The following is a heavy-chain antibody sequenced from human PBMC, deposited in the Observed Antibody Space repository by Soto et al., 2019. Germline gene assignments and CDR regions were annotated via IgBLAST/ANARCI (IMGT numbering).Heavy chain of an antibody. CDR3: ARVGSRIATRPFDY. J-gene: IGHJ4*02. CDR1: GGSISSGDYY. CDR2: IYYSGST. V-gene: IGHV4-30-4*01. D-gene: IGHD6-6*01. Sequence: QVQLQESGPGLVKPSQTLSLTCTVSGGSISSGDYYWSWIRQPPGKGLEWIGYIYYSGSTYYNPSLKRRVTISVATSKTQFSLKLSSVTAAATAVYYCARVGSRIATRPFDYWGQGTLVTVSS.